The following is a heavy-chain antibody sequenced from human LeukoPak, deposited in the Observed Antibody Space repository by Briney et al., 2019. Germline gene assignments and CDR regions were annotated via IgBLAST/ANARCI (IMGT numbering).Heavy chain of an antibody. Sequence: PGGSLRLSCAASGFTFSSYGMHWVRQAPGKGLEWVAVIWYDGSNKYYADSVKGRFTISRDNSKNTLYLQMNSLRAEDTAVYYCARDKSTAAAGSFDYWGQGTLVTVSS. CDR1: GFTFSSYG. V-gene: IGHV3-33*01. CDR3: ARDKSTAAAGSFDY. D-gene: IGHD6-13*01. CDR2: IWYDGSNK. J-gene: IGHJ4*02.